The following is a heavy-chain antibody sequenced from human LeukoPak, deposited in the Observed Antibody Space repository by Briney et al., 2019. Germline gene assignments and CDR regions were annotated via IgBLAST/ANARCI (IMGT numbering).Heavy chain of an antibody. Sequence: ASVKVSCKASGGTFSSYAISWVRQAPGQGLEWMGGIIPIFGTANYAQKFQGRVTITTDESTSTAYMELSSLRSEDTAVYYCARDWPRHRRSAGHYYYYYMDVWGKGTTVTVSS. D-gene: IGHD6-13*01. CDR3: ARDWPRHRRSAGHYYYYYMDV. V-gene: IGHV1-69*05. CDR2: IIPIFGTA. CDR1: GGTFSSYA. J-gene: IGHJ6*03.